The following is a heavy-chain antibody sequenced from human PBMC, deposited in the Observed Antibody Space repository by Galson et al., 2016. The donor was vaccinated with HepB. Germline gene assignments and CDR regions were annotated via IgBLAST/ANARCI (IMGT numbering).Heavy chain of an antibody. Sequence: ETLSLTCAVYGGSFSGYYWSWVRQPPEKVLEWIGEINHSGTTNYNPSLESRVTISLDTPKNQFFLNLKSVTAGDTAVYYCARVGPSNYDYVWGGYRHRFDPWGQGTLVTVSS. CDR2: INHSGTT. CDR3: ARVGPSNYDYVWGGYRHRFDP. CDR1: GGSFSGYY. D-gene: IGHD3-16*02. V-gene: IGHV4-34*01. J-gene: IGHJ5*02.